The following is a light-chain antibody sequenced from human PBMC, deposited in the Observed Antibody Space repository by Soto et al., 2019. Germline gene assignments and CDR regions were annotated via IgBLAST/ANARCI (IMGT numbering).Light chain of an antibody. CDR3: QQYHIYSGT. V-gene: IGKV1-5*03. J-gene: IGKJ1*01. CDR2: KAS. CDR1: QTIDSW. Sequence: DIRMRQSPSSHSTSXSDSVTVPXWSSQTIDSWLAWYQQRPWKPPNLLIYKASTLASGVTSRFSGSGSGTEVTLTINRLQPDDFATYYCQQYHIYSGTFGQGTKV.